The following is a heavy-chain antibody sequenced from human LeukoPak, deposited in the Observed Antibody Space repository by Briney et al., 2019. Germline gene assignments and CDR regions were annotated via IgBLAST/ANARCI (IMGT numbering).Heavy chain of an antibody. J-gene: IGHJ5*02. V-gene: IGHV3-33*08. CDR1: GFTFSSYA. CDR2: IWYDGSNK. CDR3: ARDPVPYYDSSGYKNWIDP. Sequence: PGGSLRLSCAASGFTFSSYAMNWVRQAPGKGLEWVAVIWYDGSNKYYADSVKGRFTISRDNSKNTLYLQMNSLRAEDTAVYYCARDPVPYYDSSGYKNWIDPWGQGTLVTVSS. D-gene: IGHD3-22*01.